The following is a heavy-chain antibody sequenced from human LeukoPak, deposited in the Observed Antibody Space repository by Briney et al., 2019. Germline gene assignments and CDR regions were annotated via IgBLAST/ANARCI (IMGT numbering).Heavy chain of an antibody. CDR3: ARGRRVIQLWPSLNWFDP. J-gene: IGHJ5*02. CDR2: IYYSGST. D-gene: IGHD5-18*01. V-gene: IGHV4-59*12. Sequence: SETLSLTCTVSGGSISSYYWSWIRQPPGKGLEWIGYIYYSGSTNYNPSPKSRVTISVDTSKNQFSLKLSSVTAADTAVYYCARGRRVIQLWPSLNWFDPWGQGTLVTVSS. CDR1: GGSISSYY.